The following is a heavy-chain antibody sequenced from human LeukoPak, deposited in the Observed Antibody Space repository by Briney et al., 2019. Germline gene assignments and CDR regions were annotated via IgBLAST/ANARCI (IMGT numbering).Heavy chain of an antibody. D-gene: IGHD3-22*01. J-gene: IGHJ4*02. CDR2: IYSGGST. Sequence: PGGSLRLSCAASGFTVSSNYMSWVRQAPGKGLEWVSVIYSGGSTYYADSVKGRFTISRDNSKNTLYLQMNSLRAEDTAVYYCALSDSSGYCGYWGQGPWSPSPQ. CDR3: ALSDSSGYCGY. CDR1: GFTVSSNY. V-gene: IGHV3-66*02.